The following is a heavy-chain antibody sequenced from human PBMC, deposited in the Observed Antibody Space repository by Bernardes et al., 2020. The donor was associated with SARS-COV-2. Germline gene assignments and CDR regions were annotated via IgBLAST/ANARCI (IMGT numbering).Heavy chain of an antibody. D-gene: IGHD3-3*01. CDR1: GFTFSKYG. Sequence: GGSLRLSCAASGFTFSKYGLNWVRQAPGKGLEWVSYISSSGDTIYDADSVTGRFTISRDNAKNLLYLQMNSLRAEDTAVYYCARDGGLGWFLYGGSYYYEMDVWGQGTTVTVSS. CDR3: ARDGGLGWFLYGGSYYYEMDV. CDR2: ISSSGDTI. J-gene: IGHJ6*02. V-gene: IGHV3-48*03.